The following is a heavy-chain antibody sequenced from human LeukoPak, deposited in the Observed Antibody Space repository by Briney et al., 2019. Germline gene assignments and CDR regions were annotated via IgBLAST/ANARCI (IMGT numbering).Heavy chain of an antibody. CDR3: AKAYYDSTGYYGY. J-gene: IGHJ4*02. V-gene: IGHV3-23*01. D-gene: IGHD3-22*01. CDR1: GFTFSSYA. CDR2: ISGSGGST. Sequence: GGSLRLSCAASGFTFSSYAMSWVRQAPGKGLEVVSTISGSGGSTYYADSVKSRFTISRDNSKNTLYLQMNSLRAEDTAVYYCAKAYYDSTGYYGYWGQGTLVTVSS.